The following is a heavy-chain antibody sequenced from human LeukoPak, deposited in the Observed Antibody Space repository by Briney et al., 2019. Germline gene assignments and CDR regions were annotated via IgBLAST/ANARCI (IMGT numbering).Heavy chain of an antibody. CDR3: ARDYYDSSGYYSLDY. CDR2: ISASGGST. V-gene: IGHV3-23*01. J-gene: IGHJ4*02. Sequence: GGSLRLSCAASGFTFSSSGMSWVRQAPGEGLEWVLSISASGGSTYYADSVKGRFTVSRDNAKNSLYLEMNSLRAEDTAVYFCARDYYDSSGYYSLDYWGQGTLVTVSS. CDR1: GFTFSSSG. D-gene: IGHD3-22*01.